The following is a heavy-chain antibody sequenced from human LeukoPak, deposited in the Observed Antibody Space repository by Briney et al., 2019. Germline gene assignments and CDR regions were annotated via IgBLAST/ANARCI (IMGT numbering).Heavy chain of an antibody. CDR1: GYSISSGYY. J-gene: IGHJ4*02. V-gene: IGHV4-38-2*01. D-gene: IGHD6-13*01. CDR3: ARNSSSWFDY. Sequence: SETLSLTCAVSGYSISSGYYGGWIRQPPGKGLEWIGSIHHSGTAYYNPSLKSRVTISVDTSKNQFSLKLSSVTAADTAVYYCARNSSSWFDYWGQGTLVTVSS. CDR2: IHHSGTA.